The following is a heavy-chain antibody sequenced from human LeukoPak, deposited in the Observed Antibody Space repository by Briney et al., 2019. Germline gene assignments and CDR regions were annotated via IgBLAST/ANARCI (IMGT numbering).Heavy chain of an antibody. CDR1: GFTFSNHG. D-gene: IGHD2-21*02. Sequence: GGSLRLSCAASGFTFSNHGMNWVRQAPGKGLEWLSGISPRGGGTYYADSVKGRFTISRDNSKNTLYLQMNSLRAEDTAVYYCAKGTVCGGDCYKAYYYYYYMDVWGKGTTVTVSS. CDR3: AKGTVCGGDCYKAYYYYYYMDV. V-gene: IGHV3-23*01. CDR2: ISPRGGGT. J-gene: IGHJ6*03.